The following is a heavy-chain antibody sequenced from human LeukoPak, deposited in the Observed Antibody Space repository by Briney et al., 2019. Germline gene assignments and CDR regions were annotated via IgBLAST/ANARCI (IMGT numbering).Heavy chain of an antibody. CDR2: ISSSSSYI. CDR1: GFTFSSYS. J-gene: IGHJ4*02. D-gene: IGHD3-3*01. Sequence: GGSLRLSCAASGFTFSSYSMSWVRQAPGKGLEWVSSISSSSSYIYYADSVKGRFTISRDNAKNTLYLQMNSLRAEDTAVYYCARGDYDFWSGYYNYWGQGTLVTVSS. CDR3: ARGDYDFWSGYYNY. V-gene: IGHV3-21*01.